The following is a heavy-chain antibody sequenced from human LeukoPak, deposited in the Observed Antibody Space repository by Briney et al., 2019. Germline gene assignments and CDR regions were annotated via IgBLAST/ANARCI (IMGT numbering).Heavy chain of an antibody. CDR3: AREAYYDSSGYYY. Sequence: PGGSLRLSCAASGFTFSGYWMHWVRQGPGKGLVWVSRINSDGSSTKYADSVKGRFTISRDNAKNTLYLQMNSLRAEDTAVYYCAREAYYDSSGYYYRGQGTLVTVSS. V-gene: IGHV3-74*01. CDR1: GFTFSGYW. CDR2: INSDGSST. D-gene: IGHD3-22*01. J-gene: IGHJ4*02.